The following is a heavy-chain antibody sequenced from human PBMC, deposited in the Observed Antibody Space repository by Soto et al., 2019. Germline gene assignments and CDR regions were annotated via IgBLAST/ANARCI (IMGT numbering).Heavy chain of an antibody. Sequence: QLQLQESGPGLVKPSETLSLTCTVSGGSISSSSYYWGWIRQPPGKGLEWIGSIYYSGSTYYHPSLKGRVTIAVDTSKNQFTLKLSSVNAADTAVYYCARYYDSGGYYYGYWFDYWGQGTLVTVSS. CDR1: GGSISSSSYY. J-gene: IGHJ4*02. D-gene: IGHD3-22*01. CDR2: IYYSGST. V-gene: IGHV4-39*01. CDR3: ARYYDSGGYYYGYWFDY.